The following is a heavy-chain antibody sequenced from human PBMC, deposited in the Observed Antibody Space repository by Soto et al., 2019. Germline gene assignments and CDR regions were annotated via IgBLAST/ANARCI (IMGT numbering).Heavy chain of an antibody. CDR2: ISGSGGST. Sequence: PGGSLRLSCAASGFTFISYAMSWVRQAPGKGLEWVSAISGSGGSTYYADPVKGRFTISRDNAKNSLYLQMNSLRAEDTAVYYCEGDQLYYNNISGRPLNAFDVWGQGTMVTGS. V-gene: IGHV3-23*01. CDR1: GFTFISYA. D-gene: IGHD3-22*01. J-gene: IGHJ3*01. CDR3: EGDQLYYNNISGRPLNAFDV.